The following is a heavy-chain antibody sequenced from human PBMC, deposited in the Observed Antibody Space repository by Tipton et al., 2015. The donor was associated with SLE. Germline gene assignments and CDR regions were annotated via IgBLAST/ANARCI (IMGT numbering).Heavy chain of an antibody. J-gene: IGHJ4*02. V-gene: IGHV3-33*01. Sequence: SLRLSCAASGFTFSSYGMHWVRQAPGKGLEWVAVIWYDGSNKYYADSVKGRFTISRDNSKNTLYLQMNSLRAEDTAVYYCARDDYGGSHYFDYWGQGTLVTVSS. CDR3: ARDDYGGSHYFDY. D-gene: IGHD4-23*01. CDR2: IWYDGSNK. CDR1: GFTFSSYG.